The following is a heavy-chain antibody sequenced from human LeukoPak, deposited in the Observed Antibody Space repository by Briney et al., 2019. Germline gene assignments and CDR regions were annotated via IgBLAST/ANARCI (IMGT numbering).Heavy chain of an antibody. Sequence: SVKVSCKASGGTFSSYAISWVRQAPGQGLEWMGGIIPIFGTANYAQKFQGRVTITADESTSTAYMELSSLRSEDTAVYYCAGAYCSGDCSQSYYYYGMDVWGQGTTVTVSS. CDR3: AGAYCSGDCSQSYYYYGMDV. J-gene: IGHJ6*02. CDR2: IIPIFGTA. D-gene: IGHD2-21*02. V-gene: IGHV1-69*13. CDR1: GGTFSSYA.